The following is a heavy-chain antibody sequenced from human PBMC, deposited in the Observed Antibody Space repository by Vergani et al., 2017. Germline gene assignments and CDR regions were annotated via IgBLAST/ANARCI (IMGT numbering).Heavy chain of an antibody. D-gene: IGHD6-13*01. CDR3: AKDRGPRIAAAYTDY. Sequence: EVQLVESGGGLVQPGGSLRLSCAASGFTFSSYEMNWVRQAPGKGLEWVSAISGSGGSTYYADSVKGRFTISRDNSKNTLYLQMNSLRAEDTAVYYCAKDRGPRIAAAYTDYWGQGTLVTVSS. CDR2: ISGSGGST. J-gene: IGHJ4*02. CDR1: GFTFSSYE. V-gene: IGHV3-23*04.